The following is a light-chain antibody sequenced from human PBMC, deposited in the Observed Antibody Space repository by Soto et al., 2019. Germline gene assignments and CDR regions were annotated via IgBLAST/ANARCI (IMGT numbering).Light chain of an antibody. CDR2: YDS. CDR3: QVWDSSSDHVV. CDR1: NIGSKS. V-gene: IGLV3-21*04. J-gene: IGLJ2*01. Sequence: SYELTQPPSVSVAAGETARITCGGNNIGSKSVHWYQQKPGQAPVLVIYYDSDRPSGIPERFSGSNSGNTATLTISRVEAGDEADYYCQVWDSSSDHVVFRGGTKLTVL.